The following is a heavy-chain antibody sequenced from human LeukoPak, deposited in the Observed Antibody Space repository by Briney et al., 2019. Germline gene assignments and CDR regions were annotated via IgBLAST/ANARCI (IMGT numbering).Heavy chain of an antibody. V-gene: IGHV3-30*04. CDR3: ARAPLPRLYYFDY. J-gene: IGHJ4*02. CDR2: ISYDGSNK. D-gene: IGHD1-26*01. Sequence: PGGSLRLSSAASGFTFSSYAMHWVRQAPGKGLEWVAVISYDGSNKYYADSVKGRFTISRDNSKNTLYLQMNSLRAEDTAVYYCARAPLPRLYYFDYWGQGTLVTVSS. CDR1: GFTFSSYA.